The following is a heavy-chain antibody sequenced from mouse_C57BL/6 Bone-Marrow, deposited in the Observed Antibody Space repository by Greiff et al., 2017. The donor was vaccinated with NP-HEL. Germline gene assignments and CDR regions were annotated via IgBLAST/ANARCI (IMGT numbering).Heavy chain of an antibody. CDR3: ARGFTRYFDY. CDR1: GYAFSSSW. J-gene: IGHJ2*01. D-gene: IGHD1-1*01. CDR2: IYPGDGDT. V-gene: IGHV1-82*01. Sequence: QVQLQQSGPELVKPGASVKISCKASGYAFSSSWMNWVKQRPGKGLEWIGRIYPGDGDTNYNGKFKGKATLTADKSSSTAYMQLSSLTSEDSAVYFCARGFTRYFDYWGQGTTLTVSS.